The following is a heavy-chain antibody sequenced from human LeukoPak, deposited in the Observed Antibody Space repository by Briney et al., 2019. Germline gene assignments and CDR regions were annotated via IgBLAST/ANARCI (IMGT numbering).Heavy chain of an antibody. CDR2: ISAYNGNT. V-gene: IGHV1-18*01. Sequence: GASVKVSFKASGYTFTSYGISWVRQAPGQGLEWMGWISAYNGNTNYAHKLQGRVTMTTDTSTSTANIELRNLRADDTPVYYCARDLVPRIAVARLRFDPWGQGTLGVVSS. J-gene: IGHJ5*02. CDR1: GYTFTSYG. D-gene: IGHD6-19*01. CDR3: ARDLVPRIAVARLRFDP.